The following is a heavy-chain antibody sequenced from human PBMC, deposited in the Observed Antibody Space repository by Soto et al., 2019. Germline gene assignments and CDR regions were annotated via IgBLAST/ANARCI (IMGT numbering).Heavy chain of an antibody. CDR1: GFTLDDYA. CDR2: ISWNSGSI. J-gene: IGHJ4*02. D-gene: IGHD6-19*01. Sequence: EVQLVESGGGLVQPGRSLRLSCAASGFTLDDYAMHWVRQAPGKGLEWVSGISWNSGSIGYADSVTGRFTISRDNAKNSLYLQMNSLRAEDTALYYCAKDRGLVLSFYFDYWGQGTLVTVSS. V-gene: IGHV3-9*01. CDR3: AKDRGLVLSFYFDY.